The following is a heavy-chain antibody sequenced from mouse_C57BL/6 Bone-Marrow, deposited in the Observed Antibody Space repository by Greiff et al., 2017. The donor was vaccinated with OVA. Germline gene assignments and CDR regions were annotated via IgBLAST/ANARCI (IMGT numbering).Heavy chain of an antibody. Sequence: EVQLVESGGELVKPGGSLKLSCAASGYTFSSYGMPWVRQTPDKRLEWVATISSGGSYTYYPDSVKGRFTISRDNAKNTLYLQMSSLKSEDTAMYYCARHGGLSFAYWGQGTLVTVSA. CDR1: GYTFSSYG. D-gene: IGHD2-4*01. CDR3: ARHGGLSFAY. J-gene: IGHJ3*01. CDR2: ISSGGSYT. V-gene: IGHV5-6*01.